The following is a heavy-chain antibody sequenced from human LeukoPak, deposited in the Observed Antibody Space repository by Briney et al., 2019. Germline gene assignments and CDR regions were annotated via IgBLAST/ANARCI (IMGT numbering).Heavy chain of an antibody. CDR2: ISAYNGNT. CDR3: ARPAAAGDWFDP. D-gene: IGHD6-13*01. Sequence: ASVKVSCKASGYTFTSYGISWVRQAPGQGLEWMGWISAYNGNTNYAQKLQGRVTMTTDTSTSTAYMELSRLRSDDTAVYYCARPAAAGDWFDPWGQGTLVTVSS. CDR1: GYTFTSYG. J-gene: IGHJ5*02. V-gene: IGHV1-18*01.